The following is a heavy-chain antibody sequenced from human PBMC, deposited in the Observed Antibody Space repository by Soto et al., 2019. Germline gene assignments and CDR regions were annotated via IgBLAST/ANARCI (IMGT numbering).Heavy chain of an antibody. J-gene: IGHJ2*01. CDR2: ISYDGSNK. D-gene: IGHD5-12*01. V-gene: IGHV3-30-3*01. Sequence: GGSLRLSCAASGFTFSSYAMHWVRQAPGKGLEWVAVISYDGSNKYYADSVKGRFTISRDNSKNTLYLQMNSLRAEDTAVYYCARARGDRDGYNWYFDLWGRGTLVTVS. CDR1: GFTFSSYA. CDR3: ARARGDRDGYNWYFDL.